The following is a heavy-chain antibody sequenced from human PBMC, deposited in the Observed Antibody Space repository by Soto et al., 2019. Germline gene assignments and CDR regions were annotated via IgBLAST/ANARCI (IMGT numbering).Heavy chain of an antibody. CDR1: GGSISSSSYY. Sequence: QLQLQESGPGLVKPSETLSLTCTVSGGSISSSSYYWGWIRQPPGKGLEWIGSIYYSGSTYYNPSPKCRVTIYVDTSKNQFSLKLSSVTAADTAVYYCATTTVTLFDYWGQGTLVTVSS. V-gene: IGHV4-39*01. CDR2: IYYSGST. CDR3: ATTTVTLFDY. J-gene: IGHJ4*02. D-gene: IGHD4-4*01.